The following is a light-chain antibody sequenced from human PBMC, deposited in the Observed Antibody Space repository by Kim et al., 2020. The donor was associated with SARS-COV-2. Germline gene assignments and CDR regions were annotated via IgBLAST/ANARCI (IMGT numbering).Light chain of an antibody. CDR3: QQRTTWLT. CDR1: QSVGSY. Sequence: LSLSPGERATLSCRASQSVGSYLAWYQQKPGQAPRLIMYDASSRAPGIPARFSGSGSVTDFTLTIYSLEPEDAAVYYCQQRTTWLTFGGGTKLEI. V-gene: IGKV3-11*01. CDR2: DAS. J-gene: IGKJ4*01.